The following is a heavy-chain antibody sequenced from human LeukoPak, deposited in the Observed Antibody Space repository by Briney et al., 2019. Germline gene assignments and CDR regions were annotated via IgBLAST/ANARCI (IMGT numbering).Heavy chain of an antibody. V-gene: IGHV4-4*07. CDR2: IYTSGST. Sequence: SETLSLTCTVSGGSISSYYWSWIRQPAGKGLEWIGRIYTSGSTNYNPSLKSRVTMSVDTSKNQFSLKLSSVTAADTAVYCCAGEAAAGISRYWGQGTLVTVSS. CDR3: AGEAAAGISRY. CDR1: GGSISSYY. J-gene: IGHJ4*02. D-gene: IGHD6-13*01.